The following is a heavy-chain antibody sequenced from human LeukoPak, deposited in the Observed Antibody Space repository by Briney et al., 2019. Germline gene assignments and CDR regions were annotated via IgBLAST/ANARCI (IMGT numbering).Heavy chain of an antibody. CDR1: GFTFSTYG. J-gene: IGHJ4*02. Sequence: GRSLRLSCEASGFTFSTYGMHWVRQAPGKGLGWVSSISSSSSYISYADSVKGRFTISRDNAKNSLDLQMNSLRAEDTAVYYCAIDRYSSGWYTFDYWGQGTLVTVSS. V-gene: IGHV3-21*01. D-gene: IGHD6-19*01. CDR3: AIDRYSSGWYTFDY. CDR2: ISSSSSYI.